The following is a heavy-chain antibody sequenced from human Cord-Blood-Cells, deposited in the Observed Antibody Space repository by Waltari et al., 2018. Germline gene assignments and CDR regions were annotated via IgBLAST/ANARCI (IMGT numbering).Heavy chain of an antibody. D-gene: IGHD5-12*01. CDR2: INHRGST. J-gene: IGHJ5*02. CDR3: ARGEWLRSGWFDP. Sequence: QVQLQQWGAGLLKPSETLSLTCAVYGGSFSGYYWSWIRQPPGKGLEWIGEINHRGSTKYNPSLKSRVTKSVDTSKNQFSLKLSSVTAADTAVYYCARGEWLRSGWFDPWGQGTLVTVSS. CDR1: GGSFSGYY. V-gene: IGHV4-34*01.